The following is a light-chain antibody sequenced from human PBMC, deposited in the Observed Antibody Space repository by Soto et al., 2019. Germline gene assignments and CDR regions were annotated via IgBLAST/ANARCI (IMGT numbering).Light chain of an antibody. CDR1: QSVSSS. J-gene: IGKJ1*01. Sequence: FVVTQSPDTLSLSPGETATLSCRASQSVSSSVAWYQHKPGQSPRLVVYSGYKRSPGIPARFSGSGSGTDFTLTISSLXXXXXXIYYCQQRYSWLRVFGPGTKVEVK. V-gene: IGKV3-11*01. CDR2: SGY. CDR3: QQRYSWLRV.